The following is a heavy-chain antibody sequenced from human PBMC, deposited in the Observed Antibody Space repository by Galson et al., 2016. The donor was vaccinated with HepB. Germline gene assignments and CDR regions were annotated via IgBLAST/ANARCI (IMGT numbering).Heavy chain of an antibody. D-gene: IGHD6-13*01. J-gene: IGHJ4*02. Sequence: ASGYTFTGYFMHWVRQAPGQGLEWMGWINPNSGGTSYAQQFQGRVTMTRDRSISTAYMEMDRLTSDDTAVYYCARWHSSSWYGLDYWGRGTLVTVSS. CDR2: INPNSGGT. CDR1: GYTFTGYF. CDR3: ARWHSSSWYGLDY. V-gene: IGHV1-2*02.